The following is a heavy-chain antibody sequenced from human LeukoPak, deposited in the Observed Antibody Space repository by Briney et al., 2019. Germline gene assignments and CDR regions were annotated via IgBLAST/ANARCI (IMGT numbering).Heavy chain of an antibody. Sequence: GSLRLSCAASGFTFSMFSMNWVRQAPGKGLEWIAFIRGRTDTTYYADSVQGRFTISRDNADDSVYLQMDSLRVEDTAVYYCARTYDYGVGPPGDAFDNWGQGTLVTVPS. CDR2: IRGRTDTT. V-gene: IGHV3-48*01. CDR3: ARTYDYGVGPPGDAFDN. D-gene: IGHD3-3*01. CDR1: GFTFSMFS. J-gene: IGHJ3*02.